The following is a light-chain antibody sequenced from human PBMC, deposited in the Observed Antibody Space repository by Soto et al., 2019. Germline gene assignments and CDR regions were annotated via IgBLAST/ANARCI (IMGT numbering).Light chain of an antibody. CDR3: QKYNSAPLT. V-gene: IGKV1-39*01. CDR1: QSISSS. Sequence: DIRMTQSPSSLSASVADRVVTTCPASQSISSSLNWYQWKPGKAPKLLIYAASSLQSGVPSRFSGSGSGTDFTLTISSLQPEDVATYYCQKYNSAPLTFGGGTKVDIK. J-gene: IGKJ4*01. CDR2: AAS.